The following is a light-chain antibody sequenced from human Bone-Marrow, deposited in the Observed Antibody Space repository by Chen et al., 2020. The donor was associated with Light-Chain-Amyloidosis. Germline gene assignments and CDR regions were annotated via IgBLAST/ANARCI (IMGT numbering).Light chain of an antibody. CDR3: SSYTSTYTLR. Sequence: QSALPQPASVSGSPGQSITISCTGTSSDVGHYNYVSWYQQHPGKAPKILINDVSNRPSGVSNRFSGSKSGNTASLAISGLQAEDEADYYCSSYTSTYTLRFGGGTKLTVL. V-gene: IGLV2-14*03. J-gene: IGLJ2*01. CDR2: DVS. CDR1: SSDVGHYNY.